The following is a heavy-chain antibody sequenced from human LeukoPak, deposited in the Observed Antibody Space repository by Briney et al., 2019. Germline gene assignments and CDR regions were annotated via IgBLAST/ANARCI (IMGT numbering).Heavy chain of an antibody. V-gene: IGHV1-2*04. CDR1: GYTFTGYY. Sequence: ASVKVSCKASGYTFTGYYMHWVRQAPGQGLEWMGWINPNSGGTNYAQKFQGWVTMTRDTSISTAYMELSSLRSEDTAVYYCARGPTPRYCSGGSCYSLFDYWGQGTLVTVSS. D-gene: IGHD2-15*01. J-gene: IGHJ4*02. CDR2: INPNSGGT. CDR3: ARGPTPRYCSGGSCYSLFDY.